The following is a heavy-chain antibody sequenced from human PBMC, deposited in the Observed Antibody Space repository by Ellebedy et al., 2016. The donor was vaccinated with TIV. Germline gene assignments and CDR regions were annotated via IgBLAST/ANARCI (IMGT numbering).Heavy chain of an antibody. V-gene: IGHV3-9*01. J-gene: IGHJ4*02. CDR1: GFTFDDYA. CDR2: ISWNSGSI. CDR3: ALIGSFYSNPLSSDGY. Sequence: GGSLRLXXAASGFTFDDYAMHWVRQAPGKGLEWVSGISWNSGSIGYADSVKGRFTISRDNSKNTLYLQMNSLRAEDTAVYYCALIGSFYSNPLSSDGYWGQGTLVTVSS. D-gene: IGHD4-11*01.